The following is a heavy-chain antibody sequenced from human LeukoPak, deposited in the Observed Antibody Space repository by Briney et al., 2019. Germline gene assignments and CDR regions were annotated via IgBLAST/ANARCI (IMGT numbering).Heavy chain of an antibody. J-gene: IGHJ4*02. CDR2: IWSGGSNK. Sequence: GGSLRLSCAASGFTFSTYGMHWVRQAPGLGLEWVAIIWSGGSNKYYADSVKGRFTISRDDSKSTLYLQMSSLRAEDTAVYYCAKELDYGANSAGYFESWGQGTLVTVSS. D-gene: IGHD4-23*01. V-gene: IGHV3-30*02. CDR3: AKELDYGANSAGYFES. CDR1: GFTFSTYG.